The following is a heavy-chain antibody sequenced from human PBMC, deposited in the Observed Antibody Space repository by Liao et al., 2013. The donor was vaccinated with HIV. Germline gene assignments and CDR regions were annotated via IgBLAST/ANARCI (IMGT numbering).Heavy chain of an antibody. CDR2: VYLSGST. Sequence: QVQLQESGPGLVRPSQTLSLTCTVSGGSISSGIHYWSWIRQPAGKGPEWIGRVYLSGSTSYNPSLKSRVTISVDRSKNQFSLKLSSVTAADTALYYCARAVSSGYYHDAFDIWGQGTMVTVSS. V-gene: IGHV4-61*02. CDR3: ARAVSSGYYHDAFDI. J-gene: IGHJ3*02. D-gene: IGHD3-22*01. CDR1: GGSISSGIHY.